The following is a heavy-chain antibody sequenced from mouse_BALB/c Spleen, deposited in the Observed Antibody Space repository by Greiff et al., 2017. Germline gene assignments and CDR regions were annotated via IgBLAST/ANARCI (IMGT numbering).Heavy chain of an antibody. CDR2: INPSSGYT. CDR3: ARSIYGNYHYYAMDY. Sequence: QVQLQQSAAELARPGASVKMSCKASGYTFTSYTMHWVKQRPGQGLAWIGYINPSSGYTEYNQKFKDKTTLTADKSSSTAYMQLSSLTSEDSAVYYCARSIYGNYHYYAMDYWGQGTSVTVAS. CDR1: GYTFTSYT. J-gene: IGHJ4*01. D-gene: IGHD2-1*01. V-gene: IGHV1-4*02.